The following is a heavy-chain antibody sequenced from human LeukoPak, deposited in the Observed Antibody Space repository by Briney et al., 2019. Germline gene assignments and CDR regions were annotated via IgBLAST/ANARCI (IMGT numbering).Heavy chain of an antibody. Sequence: ASVKVSCKASGGTFTGYYMHWVRQAPGQGLEWMGWINPNSGGTNYAQKFQGRVTMTRDTSISTAYVELSRLRSDDTAVYYCAREQKQQLAVYYFDYWGQGTLVTVSS. CDR1: GGTFTGYY. V-gene: IGHV1-2*02. J-gene: IGHJ4*02. D-gene: IGHD6-13*01. CDR2: INPNSGGT. CDR3: AREQKQQLAVYYFDY.